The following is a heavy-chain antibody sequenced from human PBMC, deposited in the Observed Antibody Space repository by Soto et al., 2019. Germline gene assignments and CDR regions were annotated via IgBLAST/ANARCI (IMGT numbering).Heavy chain of an antibody. J-gene: IGHJ4*02. CDR3: VRRRTAVDY. CDR1: GFSLSTSGVG. V-gene: IGHV2-5*02. Sequence: QITLKESGPTLVRPTQTLTLTCTFSGFSLSTSGVGVGWIRQPPGKALDWLALIYWDGDERYSPSLKSRLSITRDTSKNQVVLTMTNMDPVDTATYYCVRRRTAVDYWGQGTQVTVSS. CDR2: IYWDGDE.